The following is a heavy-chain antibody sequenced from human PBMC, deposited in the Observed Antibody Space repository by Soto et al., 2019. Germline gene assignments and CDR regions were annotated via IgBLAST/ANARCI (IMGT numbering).Heavy chain of an antibody. CDR3: ASGRSTMVRGVNYFDY. D-gene: IGHD3-10*01. Sequence: SETLSLTCAVYGGSFSGYYWSWIRQPPGKGLEWIGEINHSGSTNYNPSLKSRVTISVDTSKNQFSLKLSSVTAADTAVYYCASGRSTMVRGVNYFDYWGQGTLVTVSS. CDR1: GGSFSGYY. V-gene: IGHV4-34*01. J-gene: IGHJ4*02. CDR2: INHSGST.